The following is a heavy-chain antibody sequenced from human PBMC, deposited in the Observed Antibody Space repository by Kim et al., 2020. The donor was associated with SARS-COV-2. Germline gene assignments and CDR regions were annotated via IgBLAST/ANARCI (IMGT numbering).Heavy chain of an antibody. D-gene: IGHD6-19*01. CDR1: GFTVSSYA. CDR3: AKAKKHWLGPKSTNNYY. Sequence: GGSLRLSCAASGFTVSSYAMSWVRQAPGKGLEWVSAISGSGGRTYDAASVKSRTTISRDNYKNTHYLLMNSRRDEATAEYYCAKAKKHWLGPKSTNNYY. V-gene: IGHV3-23*01. CDR2: ISGSGGRT. J-gene: IGHJ6*01.